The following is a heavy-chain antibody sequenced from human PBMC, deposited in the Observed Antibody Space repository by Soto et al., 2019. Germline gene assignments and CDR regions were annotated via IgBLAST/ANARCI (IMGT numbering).Heavy chain of an antibody. CDR3: ARSLWFGELH. CDR1: GFSLSTTGVG. Sequence: QITLKESGPTLVKPTQTLTLTCSFSGFSLSTTGVGVGWIRQSPGKALEWLAIIYWDNDKRYSPSLKSRVTITKDTSKNQVVLTVTNMDPVDPGTYYCARSLWFGELHWGQGALVTVSS. V-gene: IGHV2-5*02. D-gene: IGHD3-10*01. CDR2: IYWDNDK. J-gene: IGHJ4*02.